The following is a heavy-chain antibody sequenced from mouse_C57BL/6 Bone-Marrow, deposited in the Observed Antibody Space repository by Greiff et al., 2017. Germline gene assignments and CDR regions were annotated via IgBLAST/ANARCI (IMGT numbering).Heavy chain of an antibody. Sequence: QVQLQQPGAELVKPGASVKLSCKASGYTFTSYWMQWVKQRPGQGLEWIGEIDPSDSYTNYNQKFKGKATLTVDTSSSTAYRQLSSLTSEDSAVYYCAREGDLSWGAYWGQGTLVTVSA. D-gene: IGHD3-3*01. CDR1: GYTFTSYW. CDR3: AREGDLSWGAY. V-gene: IGHV1-50*01. J-gene: IGHJ3*01. CDR2: IDPSDSYT.